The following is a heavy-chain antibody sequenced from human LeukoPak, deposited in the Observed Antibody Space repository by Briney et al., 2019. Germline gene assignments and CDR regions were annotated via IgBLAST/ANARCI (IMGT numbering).Heavy chain of an antibody. CDR3: ARVGGAYYGSGSYYSGY. J-gene: IGHJ4*02. V-gene: IGHV3-21*01. D-gene: IGHD3-10*01. CDR1: GFTFSGYS. CDR2: ISTSSSYI. Sequence: GGSLRLSCAASGFTFSGYSMNWVRQAPGKGLEWVSSISTSSSYIYYADSVKGRFTISRDNAKNSLYLQMNSLRAEDTAVYYCARVGGAYYGSGSYYSGYWGQGTLVTVSS.